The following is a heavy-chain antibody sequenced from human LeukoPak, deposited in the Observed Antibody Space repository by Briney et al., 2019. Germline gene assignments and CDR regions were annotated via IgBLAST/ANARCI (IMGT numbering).Heavy chain of an antibody. D-gene: IGHD4-17*01. CDR3: ARSAVTLVPYMDV. J-gene: IGHJ6*03. CDR1: GYSISTGYY. CDR2: IYYSGST. V-gene: IGHV4-61*05. Sequence: SETLSLTCTVSGYSISTGYYWGWVRQSPGKGLEWIGYIYYSGSTNYNPSLKSRVTISVDTSKNQFSLKLSSVTAADTAVYYCARSAVTLVPYMDVWGKGTTVTVSS.